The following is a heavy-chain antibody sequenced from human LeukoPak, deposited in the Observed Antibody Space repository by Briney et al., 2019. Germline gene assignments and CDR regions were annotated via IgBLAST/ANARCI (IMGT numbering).Heavy chain of an antibody. CDR1: GYTFTGYY. J-gene: IGHJ6*02. CDR3: ARGDTAFRPRHYYYYYGMDV. D-gene: IGHD5-18*01. V-gene: IGHV1-2*04. CDR2: INPNSGGT. Sequence: GASVKVSCKASGYTFTGYYMHWVRQAPGQGLGWMGWINPNSGGTNYAQKFQGWVTMTRDTSISTAHMELSRLRSDDTAVYYCARGDTAFRPRHYYYYYGMDVWGQGTTVTVSS.